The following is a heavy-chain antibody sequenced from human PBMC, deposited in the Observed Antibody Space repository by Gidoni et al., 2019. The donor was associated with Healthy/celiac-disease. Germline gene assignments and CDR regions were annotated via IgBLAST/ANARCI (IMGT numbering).Heavy chain of an antibody. CDR1: GYTFTSYG. CDR2: IRAYNGNT. CDR3: ARDRAGSGSYPRPFDY. Sequence: QVQLVQSGAEVKTPGASVKVFCKASGYTFTSYGISWVRQAPGQGLAWMGWIRAYNGNTNYAQKLQGRVTMTTDTSTSTAYMELRSLRSDDTAVYYCARDRAGSGSYPRPFDYWGQGTLVTVSS. V-gene: IGHV1-18*01. J-gene: IGHJ4*02. D-gene: IGHD1-26*01.